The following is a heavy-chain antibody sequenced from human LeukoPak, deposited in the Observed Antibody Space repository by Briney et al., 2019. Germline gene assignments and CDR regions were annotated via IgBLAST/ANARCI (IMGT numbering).Heavy chain of an antibody. D-gene: IGHD1-26*01. V-gene: IGHV3-7*03. Sequence: GGSLRLSCAASGFTFRNYWMSWVRQAPGKGLEWVANIKQGGSEKYYVDSVKGRFTISRDSSRNTLFLHMNTLRAEDTAIYYCAKDRTVGASYWYFDLWGRGTLVTVSS. J-gene: IGHJ2*01. CDR3: AKDRTVGASYWYFDL. CDR1: GFTFRNYW. CDR2: IKQGGSEK.